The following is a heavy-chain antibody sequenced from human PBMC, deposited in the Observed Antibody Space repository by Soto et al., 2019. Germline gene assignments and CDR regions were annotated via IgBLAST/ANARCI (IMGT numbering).Heavy chain of an antibody. V-gene: IGHV3-72*01. CDR3: SRLEGG. CDR1: GFTFSDHY. CDR2: SRNKAKSYTT. J-gene: IGHJ4*02. D-gene: IGHD3-3*01. Sequence: EEELVESGGGLVQPGGSLTLSCVGSGFTFSDHYMEWVRQAPGKGLEWVVRSRNKAKSYTTDYAASVKGRFTISRDLSKNSLYLQMNNLNIEDTAVYYCSRLEGGWGQGTLVTVSS.